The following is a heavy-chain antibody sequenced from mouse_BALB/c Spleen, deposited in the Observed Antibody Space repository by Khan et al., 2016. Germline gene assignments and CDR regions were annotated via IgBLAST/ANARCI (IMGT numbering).Heavy chain of an antibody. D-gene: IGHD1-1*01. J-gene: IGHJ4*01. CDR2: VNPNNGGT. CDR1: GYSFTGYY. CDR3: LRDAMDY. Sequence: VQLQQSGPDLVKPGASVKISCKAAGYSFTGYYIYWVKQSHGKSLEWIGRVNPNNGGTSYNQKFKGKAVLTIDKSSTTAYMELRSLTSEDSAVXYCLRDAMDYWGQGTSVTVSS. V-gene: IGHV1-26*01.